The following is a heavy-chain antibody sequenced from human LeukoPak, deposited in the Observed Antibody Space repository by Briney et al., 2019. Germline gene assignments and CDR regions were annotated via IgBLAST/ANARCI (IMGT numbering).Heavy chain of an antibody. D-gene: IGHD6-19*01. CDR2: IYTSGST. V-gene: IGHV4-61*02. Sequence: SETLSLTCTVSGGSISSGSYYWSWIRQPAGKGLEWIGRIYTSGSTNYNPSLKSRVTISVDTSKNQFSLKLSSVTAADTAVYYCARDLGSSGWSPRLDYWGQGTLVTVSP. J-gene: IGHJ4*02. CDR3: ARDLGSSGWSPRLDY. CDR1: GGSISSGSYY.